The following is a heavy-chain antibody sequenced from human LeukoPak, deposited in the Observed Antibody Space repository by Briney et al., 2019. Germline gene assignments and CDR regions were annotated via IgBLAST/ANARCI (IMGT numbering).Heavy chain of an antibody. D-gene: IGHD1-26*01. CDR1: GFTFSTYN. CDR2: ISSSSSTI. Sequence: GGSLRLSCAASGFTFSTYNMNWVRQAPGKGLEWVSYISSSSSTIYYADSVKGRFTISRDNAKNSLFLQMNSLRAEDTAVYYCARDLIVGTTYFDYWGQGTLVTVSS. J-gene: IGHJ4*02. V-gene: IGHV3-48*04. CDR3: ARDLIVGTTYFDY.